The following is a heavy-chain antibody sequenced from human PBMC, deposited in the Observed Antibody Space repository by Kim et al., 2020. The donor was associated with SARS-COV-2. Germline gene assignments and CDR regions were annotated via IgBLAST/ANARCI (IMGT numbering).Heavy chain of an antibody. D-gene: IGHD3-10*01. CDR2: INHSGST. J-gene: IGHJ6*01. V-gene: IGHV4-34*01. Sequence: SETLSLTCAVYGGSFSGYYWSWIRQPPGKGLEWIGEINHSGSTNYNPSLKSRVTISVDTSKNQFSLKLSSVTAADTAGYYCSRALSMVRGVIKRYYYYG. CDR1: GGSFSGYY. CDR3: SRALSMVRGVIKRYYYYG.